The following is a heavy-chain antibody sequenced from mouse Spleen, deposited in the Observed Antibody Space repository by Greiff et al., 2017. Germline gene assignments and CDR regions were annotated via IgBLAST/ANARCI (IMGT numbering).Heavy chain of an antibody. J-gene: IGHJ4*01. V-gene: IGHV1-81*01. CDR3: ARGAYYKDYYAMDY. CDR1: GYTFTSYG. Sequence: LVESGAELARPGASVKLSCKASGYTFTSYGISWVKQRTGQGLEWIGEIYPRSGNTYYNEKFKGKATLTADKSSSTAYMELRSLTSEDSAVYFCARGAYYKDYYAMDYWGQGTSVTVSS. CDR2: IYPRSGNT. D-gene: IGHD2-12*01.